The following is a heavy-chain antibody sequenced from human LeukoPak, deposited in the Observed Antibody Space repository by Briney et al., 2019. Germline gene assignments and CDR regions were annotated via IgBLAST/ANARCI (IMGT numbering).Heavy chain of an antibody. CDR2: INTDGSST. CDR1: GFTVSSNY. Sequence: GGSLRLSCAASGFTVSSNYMSWVRQAPGKGLVWVSRINTDGSSTSYADSVKGRFTISRDNAKNTLYLQMNSLRAEDTAVYYCARESGIAAALDPWGQGTLVTVSS. CDR3: ARESGIAAALDP. V-gene: IGHV3-74*01. D-gene: IGHD6-13*01. J-gene: IGHJ5*02.